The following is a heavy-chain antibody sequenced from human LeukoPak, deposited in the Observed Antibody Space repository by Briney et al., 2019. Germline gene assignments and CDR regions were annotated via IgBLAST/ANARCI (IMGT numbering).Heavy chain of an antibody. CDR3: AKGPTVVTYYFDY. J-gene: IGHJ4*02. Sequence: PGGSLRLSCAASGFTFSGYAMSWVRQAPGKGLEWVSAISGSGGSTYYADSVKGRFTISRDNSKNTLYLQMNSLRAEDTAVYYCAKGPTVVTYYFDYWGQGTLVTVSS. CDR1: GFTFSGYA. CDR2: ISGSGGST. D-gene: IGHD2-15*01. V-gene: IGHV3-23*01.